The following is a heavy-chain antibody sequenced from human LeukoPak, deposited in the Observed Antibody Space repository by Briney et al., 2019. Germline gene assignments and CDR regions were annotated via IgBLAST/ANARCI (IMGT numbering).Heavy chain of an antibody. CDR1: GGSISIYH. J-gene: IGHJ5*02. V-gene: IGHV4-4*07. Sequence: SETLSLTCTVSGGSISIYHWSWIRQPAGKGLEWIGRFYTSGSTSYSPSLKSRVTISVDKSKNQFSLKLRSVTAADTAVYYCARDLDHCDSTNCHNWFGPWGQGTLVTVSS. CDR2: FYTSGST. D-gene: IGHD2/OR15-2a*01. CDR3: ARDLDHCDSTNCHNWFGP.